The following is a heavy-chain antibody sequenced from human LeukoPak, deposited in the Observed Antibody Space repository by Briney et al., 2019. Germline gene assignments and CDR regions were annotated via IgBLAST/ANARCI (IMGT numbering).Heavy chain of an antibody. CDR2: IRYDGSNK. V-gene: IGHV3-30*02. CDR1: GFTFSSYD. J-gene: IGHJ4*02. CDR3: AQTRGSPAPFDY. D-gene: IGHD1-26*01. Sequence: GGSLRLSCAASGFTFSSYDMHWVRQAPGKGLEWVAFIRYDGSNKYYADSVKGRFTISRDNSKNTLYLQMNSLRAEDTAVYYCAQTRGSPAPFDYWGQGTLVTVSS.